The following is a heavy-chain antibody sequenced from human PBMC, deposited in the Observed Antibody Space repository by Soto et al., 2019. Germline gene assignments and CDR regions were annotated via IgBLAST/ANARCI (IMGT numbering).Heavy chain of an antibody. CDR3: ARGARGPYYHDSSGYSMAV. Sequence: ASVKVSCKASGYTFTSYGINWVRQAPGQGLEWMGWISAYNGNTNYAQKLQGRVTMTTDTSTSTAYMELRSLRSDDTAVYYCARGARGPYYHDSSGYSMAVWGQGTTVTVSS. CDR1: GYTFTSYG. D-gene: IGHD3-22*01. CDR2: ISAYNGNT. J-gene: IGHJ6*02. V-gene: IGHV1-18*01.